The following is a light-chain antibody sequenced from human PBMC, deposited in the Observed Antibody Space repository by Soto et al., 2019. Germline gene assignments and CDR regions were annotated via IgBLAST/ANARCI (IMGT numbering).Light chain of an antibody. V-gene: IGKV1-5*01. J-gene: IGKJ2*01. CDR2: DVF. CDR3: QRYNTYPYT. CDR1: QSISSW. Sequence: DIQMTQSPSTLSASVGDRVTITCRASQSISSWLAWYQQKPGEAPKLLMYDVFSLESGVPSRFSGSGSGTEFTLTISNLQPDDFATYYCQRYNTYPYTFGQGTKLEIK.